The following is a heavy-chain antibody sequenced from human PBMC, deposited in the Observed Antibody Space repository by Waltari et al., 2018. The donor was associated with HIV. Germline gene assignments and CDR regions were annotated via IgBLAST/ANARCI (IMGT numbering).Heavy chain of an antibody. J-gene: IGHJ4*02. CDR2: IGPDGANV. Sequence: EVQLAESGGGLVQPGGSLRLSCLASGFSFNNYWMHWVRQAPGKGLIWFAKIGPDGANVRYADSVKGRFIISRDNAKNTLYLQMNSLRAEDTAVYYCTRDDPGPTPIDFWGQGTLVTVSP. D-gene: IGHD2-15*01. CDR3: TRDDPGPTPIDF. CDR1: GFSFNNYW. V-gene: IGHV3-74*01.